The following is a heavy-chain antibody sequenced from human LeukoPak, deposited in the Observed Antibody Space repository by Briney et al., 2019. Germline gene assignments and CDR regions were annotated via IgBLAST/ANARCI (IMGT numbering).Heavy chain of an antibody. V-gene: IGHV1-2*04. Sequence: ASVKVSCKASGYTFTGYYMHWVRQAPGQGLEWMGWINPNSGGTNYAQKFQGWVTMTRVTSISTAYMELSRLRSDDTAVYYCARDHGIAAAGFDYWGQGTLVTVSS. CDR1: GYTFTGYY. CDR2: INPNSGGT. J-gene: IGHJ4*02. CDR3: ARDHGIAAAGFDY. D-gene: IGHD6-13*01.